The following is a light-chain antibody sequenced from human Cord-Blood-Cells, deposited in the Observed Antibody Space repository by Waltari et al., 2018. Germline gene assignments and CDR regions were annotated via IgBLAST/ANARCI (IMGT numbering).Light chain of an antibody. CDR1: QSVSSSY. Sequence: EIVLTQSPGTLSLSPGERATLSCRASQSVSSSYLAWYQQKPGQAPRLLIYGASSRATGIPDRFRGSGSGTDFTLTSSRLEPEDVAVYYCQQYGSSPPITFGQGTRLEIK. CDR3: QQYGSSPPIT. V-gene: IGKV3-20*01. CDR2: GAS. J-gene: IGKJ5*01.